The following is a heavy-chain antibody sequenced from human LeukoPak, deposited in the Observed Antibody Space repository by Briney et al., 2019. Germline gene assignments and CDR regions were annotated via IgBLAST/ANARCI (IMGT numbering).Heavy chain of an antibody. Sequence: ASVKVSCKASAYTFTGYYMHLVRQAPGQGLEWMGWINPNNGGTKYAQKFQGRVTMTSDTSISTAYMELGRLTSDDTAVYYCASPDYYGPGSYKFDPWGQGTLVTVSS. D-gene: IGHD3-10*01. J-gene: IGHJ5*02. CDR2: INPNNGGT. CDR3: ASPDYYGPGSYKFDP. V-gene: IGHV1-2*02. CDR1: AYTFTGYY.